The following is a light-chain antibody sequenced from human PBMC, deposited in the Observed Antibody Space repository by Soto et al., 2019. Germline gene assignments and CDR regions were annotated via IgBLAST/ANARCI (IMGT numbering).Light chain of an antibody. CDR3: AAWDDSLNAWV. Sequence: QSVLTQPPSASGTPGQTVAISCSGTNSNIGSYTVNWYQQFPVTAPRLLIYGNIQRPPGVPDRFSGSKSDTSASLAISGLLSEYEYDYYVAAWDDSLNAWVFGGGTKLTLL. CDR2: GNI. CDR1: NSNIGSYT. J-gene: IGLJ3*02. V-gene: IGLV1-44*01.